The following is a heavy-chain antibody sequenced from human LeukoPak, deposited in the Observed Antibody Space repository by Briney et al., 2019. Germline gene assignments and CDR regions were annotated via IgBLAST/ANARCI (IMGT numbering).Heavy chain of an antibody. CDR3: ARDDSSSPRGLDY. D-gene: IGHD6-13*01. V-gene: IGHV1-69*13. Sequence: GASVNVSCKASGGTFSSYAISWVRQAPGQGLEWMGGIIPIFGTANYAQKFQGRVTITADESTSTAYMELSSLRSEDTAVYYCARDDSSSPRGLDYWGQGTLVTVSS. CDR2: IIPIFGTA. J-gene: IGHJ4*02. CDR1: GGTFSSYA.